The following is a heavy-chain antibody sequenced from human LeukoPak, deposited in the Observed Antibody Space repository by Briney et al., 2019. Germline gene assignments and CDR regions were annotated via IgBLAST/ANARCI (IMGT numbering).Heavy chain of an antibody. D-gene: IGHD3-22*01. V-gene: IGHV4-34*01. J-gene: IGHJ3*02. CDR2: INHSGSA. CDR3: ARHRYDSSGYTYDAFDI. Sequence: SETLSLTCAVYGGSFSNYYWSWIRQPPGKWLEWIGEINHSGSANYNPSLKSRVTISVDTSKNQFSLKLSSVTAADTAVYYCARHRYDSSGYTYDAFDIWGQGTMVTVSS. CDR1: GGSFSNYY.